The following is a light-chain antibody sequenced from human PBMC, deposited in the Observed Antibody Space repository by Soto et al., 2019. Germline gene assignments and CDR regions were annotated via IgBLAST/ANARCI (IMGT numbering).Light chain of an antibody. CDR2: WAS. Sequence: DIGRTDSTASLAVCLGERATINCKSSQSVLYSSNNKHYLAWYQQKPGQPPKMLIPWASTRESGVPDRFSGSGSETDFTPTISSLQAEDVAVYCCQEYYSTLISFGQVRRLE. J-gene: IGKJ5*01. CDR3: QEYYSTLIS. V-gene: IGKV4-1*01. CDR1: QSVLYSSNNKHY.